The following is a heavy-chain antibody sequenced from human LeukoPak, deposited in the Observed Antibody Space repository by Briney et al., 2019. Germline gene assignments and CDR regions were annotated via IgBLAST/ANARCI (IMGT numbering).Heavy chain of an antibody. CDR2: IYYSGST. CDR1: GGSISSYY. V-gene: IGHV4-59*01. D-gene: IGHD6-13*01. CDR3: ARGYSSSWYVMDY. Sequence: SETLSLTCTVSGGSISSYYWSWIRQPPGKGLEWIGYIYYSGSTNYNPSLKSRVTISVDTSKNQFSLKLSSVTAADTAVYYCARGYSSSWYVMDYWGQGTLVTVSS. J-gene: IGHJ4*02.